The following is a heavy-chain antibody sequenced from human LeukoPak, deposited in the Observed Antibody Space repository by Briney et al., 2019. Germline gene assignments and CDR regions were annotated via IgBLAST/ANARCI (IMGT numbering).Heavy chain of an antibody. V-gene: IGHV4-59*01. J-gene: IGHJ4*02. CDR1: GGSISSYY. CDR3: ARLDGYDWRIDY. CDR2: IYYSGST. D-gene: IGHD5-12*01. Sequence: SETLSLTCTVSGGSISSYYWSWIRQPPGKGLEWIGYIYYSGSTNYNPSLKSRVTISVDTSKNQFSLKLSSVTAADTAVYYCARLDGYDWRIDYWGQGTLVTVSS.